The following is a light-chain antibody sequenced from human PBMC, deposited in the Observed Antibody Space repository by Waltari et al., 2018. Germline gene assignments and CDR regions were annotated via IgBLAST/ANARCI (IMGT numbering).Light chain of an antibody. J-gene: IGKJ1*01. CDR1: QSVLYSSTNNNY. CDR3: HQYYNTPWT. V-gene: IGKV4-1*01. CDR2: WAS. Sequence: DIVMTQSPDSLAVSLGERATINCKSSQSVLYSSTNNNYLSWYQQKPGQPPKLLIYWASTRESVVPYRFSGSGSGTDFTLTISSLQAEDVAVYYCHQYYNTPWTFGQGTKVEIK.